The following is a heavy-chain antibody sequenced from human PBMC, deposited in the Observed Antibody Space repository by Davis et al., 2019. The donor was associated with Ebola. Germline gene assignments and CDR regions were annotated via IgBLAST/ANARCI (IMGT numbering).Heavy chain of an antibody. CDR1: GFTFSSYW. CDR3: ARVGGGNSVGLWDYYYGMDV. J-gene: IGHJ6*04. D-gene: IGHD4-23*01. CDR2: IKQDGSER. Sequence: PGGSLRLSCAASGFTFSSYWMSWVRQAPRKGLEWVANIKQDGSERYYVDSVKGRFTISRDNAKNSLYLQMNSLRDEDTAVYYCARVGGGNSVGLWDYYYGMDVWGKGTTVTVSS. V-gene: IGHV3-7*01.